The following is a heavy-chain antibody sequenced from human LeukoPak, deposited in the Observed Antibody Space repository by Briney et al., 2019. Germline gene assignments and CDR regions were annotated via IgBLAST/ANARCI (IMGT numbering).Heavy chain of an antibody. CDR1: GFTFSRYA. D-gene: IGHD5-12*01. CDR2: FSGSGDST. J-gene: IGHJ4*02. Sequence: GGSLRLSCAVSGFTFSRYAMRWVRQAPGKGLEWVSTFSGSGDSTYYADSVEGRFTISRDNSKNTLYLQMNSLRAEDTAVYYCAKAGSLATPTPYYFDYWGQGTLVTVSS. CDR3: AKAGSLATPTPYYFDY. V-gene: IGHV3-23*01.